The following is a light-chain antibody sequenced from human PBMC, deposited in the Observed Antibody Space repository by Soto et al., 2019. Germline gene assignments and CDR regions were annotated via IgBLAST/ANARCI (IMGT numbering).Light chain of an antibody. Sequence: AMRMTQSPSSLSASTGDRVTITCRASQGISSYLAWYQQKPGKAPKLLIYAASTLQSGVPSRFSGSGSGTDFTLTISCLQSEDFATYYCQQYYNYPPTFGQGTKV. J-gene: IGKJ1*01. CDR3: QQYYNYPPT. CDR1: QGISSY. V-gene: IGKV1-8*01. CDR2: AAS.